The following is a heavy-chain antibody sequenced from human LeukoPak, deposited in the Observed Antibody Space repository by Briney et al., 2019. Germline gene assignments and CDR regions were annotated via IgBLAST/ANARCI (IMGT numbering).Heavy chain of an antibody. D-gene: IGHD6-13*01. CDR3: ARDLEQLVPLFDY. CDR2: INPNSGCK. J-gene: IGHJ4*02. Sequence: GASVKVCCKPSGYTFTGYYMHGVRQAPRQGLEWMGGINPNSGCKNYAQKFQGRVTMTRDTSISEAYMELRRLRPDDTAMSYCARDLEQLVPLFDYWGQGNLVTVSS. CDR1: GYTFTGYY. V-gene: IGHV1-2*02.